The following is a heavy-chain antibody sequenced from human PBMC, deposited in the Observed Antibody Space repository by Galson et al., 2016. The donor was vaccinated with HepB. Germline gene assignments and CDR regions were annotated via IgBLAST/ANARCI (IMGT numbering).Heavy chain of an antibody. CDR1: GFTFGNYA. CDR2: IRSNAYGGTT. CDR3: TRTPFGSGEGGVDY. Sequence: SLRLSCAASGFTFGNYAMSWFRQAPGKGLEWVCFIRSNAYGGTTYYAASVEARFTISRDDSKRIAYLQLNSLKTEDTAVYSCTRTPFGSGEGGVDYWGQGTLVTVSS. D-gene: IGHD3-10*01. V-gene: IGHV3-49*03. J-gene: IGHJ4*02.